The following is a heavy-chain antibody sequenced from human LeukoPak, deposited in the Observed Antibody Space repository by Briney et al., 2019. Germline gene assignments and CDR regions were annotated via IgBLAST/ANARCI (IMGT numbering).Heavy chain of an antibody. CDR2: IYTSGST. CDR1: GGSFSGYY. Sequence: SETLSLTCAVYGGSFSGYYWSWIRQPAGKGLEWIGRIYTSGSTNYNPSLKSRVTMSVDTSKNQFSLKLSSVTAADTAVYYCARGSDLWFGDPEFDYWGQGTLVTVSS. V-gene: IGHV4-59*10. D-gene: IGHD3-10*01. CDR3: ARGSDLWFGDPEFDY. J-gene: IGHJ4*02.